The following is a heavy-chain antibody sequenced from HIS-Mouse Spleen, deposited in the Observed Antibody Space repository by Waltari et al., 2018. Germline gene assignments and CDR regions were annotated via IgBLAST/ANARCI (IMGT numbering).Heavy chain of an antibody. CDR3: AREIPYSSSWYDWYFDL. Sequence: QLQLQESGPGLVKPSETLSLTCTVSGGSISSSSYYWGWIRQPPGKGLEWIGSIYYSGSTYDTPSLKSRVTISVDTSKNQFSLKLSSVPAADTAVYYCAREIPYSSSWYDWYFDLWGRGTLVTVSS. V-gene: IGHV4-39*07. CDR1: GGSISSSSYY. D-gene: IGHD6-13*01. CDR2: IYYSGST. J-gene: IGHJ2*01.